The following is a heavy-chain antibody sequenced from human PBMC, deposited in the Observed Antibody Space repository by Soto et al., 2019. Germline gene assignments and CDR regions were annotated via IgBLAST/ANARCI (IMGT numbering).Heavy chain of an antibody. V-gene: IGHV3-23*01. Sequence: PGGSLRLSCAASGFTFSSYAMSWVRQAPGKGLEWVSAISGSGGSTYYADSVKGRFTISRDNSKNTLYLQMNSLRAEDTAAYYCAKVYGYIVVVPAANGMDVWGQGTTVTVSS. J-gene: IGHJ6*02. D-gene: IGHD2-2*01. CDR2: ISGSGGST. CDR1: GFTFSSYA. CDR3: AKVYGYIVVVPAANGMDV.